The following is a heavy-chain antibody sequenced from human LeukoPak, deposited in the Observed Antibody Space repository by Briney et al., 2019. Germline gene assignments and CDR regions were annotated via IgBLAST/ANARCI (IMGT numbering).Heavy chain of an antibody. CDR2: INPNSGGT. J-gene: IGHJ4*02. Sequence: ASVKVSCKASGYTFTGYYMHWVRQAPGQGREWMGWINPNSGGTNYAQKFQGRVTMTRDTSISTAYMELSRLRSDDTAVYYCARDSPRITMILVDDHPSDYWGQGTLVTVSS. D-gene: IGHD3-22*01. CDR1: GYTFTGYY. CDR3: ARDSPRITMILVDDHPSDY. V-gene: IGHV1-2*02.